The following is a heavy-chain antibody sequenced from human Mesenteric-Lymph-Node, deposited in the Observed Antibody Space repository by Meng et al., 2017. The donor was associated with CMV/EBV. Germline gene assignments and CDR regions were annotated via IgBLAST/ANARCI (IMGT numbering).Heavy chain of an antibody. Sequence: FTHCRIAWVRQMPGKGLEYMGLIYAGDSDTRYSPSFPGQVTISADRSISTAYLQWSSLKASDTAMYYCARHLEAYDSTGFYFGGGDYWGQGTLVTVSS. CDR2: IYAGDSDT. D-gene: IGHD3-22*01. CDR1: FTHCR. V-gene: IGHV5-51*01. CDR3: ARHLEAYDSTGFYFGGGDY. J-gene: IGHJ4*02.